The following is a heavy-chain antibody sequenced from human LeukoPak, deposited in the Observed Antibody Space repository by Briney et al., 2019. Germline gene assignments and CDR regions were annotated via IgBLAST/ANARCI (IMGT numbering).Heavy chain of an antibody. CDR2: IKHSGSL. V-gene: IGHV4-30-2*01. CDR1: GGSINSGRYS. J-gene: IGHJ4*02. D-gene: IGHD5-18*01. Sequence: SETLSLTCAVSGGSINSGRYSWNWIRQPPGKGLEWIGHIKHSGSLYYNPSLKSRVTISVDRSRNQFSLKLSSVTAADTAVYYCACSSRVATAMVGYWGQGTLVTVSS. CDR3: ACSSRVATAMVGY.